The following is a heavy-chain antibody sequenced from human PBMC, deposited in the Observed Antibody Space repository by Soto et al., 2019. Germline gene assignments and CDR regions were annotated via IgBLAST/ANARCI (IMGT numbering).Heavy chain of an antibody. D-gene: IGHD1-7*01. CDR1: GGSISSYY. CDR2: IYYSGST. Sequence: QVQLQKSGPGLVKPSETLSLTCTVSGGSISSYYWSWIRQPPGKGLERIGYIYYSGSTIYNPSLKSRVTISVDTAKNQCSLKLSSVTAADTAVYYCSRELELAWCDPWGQGTLVTVSS. CDR3: SRELELAWCDP. V-gene: IGHV4-59*01. J-gene: IGHJ5*02.